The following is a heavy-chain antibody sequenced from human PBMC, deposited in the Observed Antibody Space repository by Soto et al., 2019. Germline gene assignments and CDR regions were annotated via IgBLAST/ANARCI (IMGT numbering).Heavy chain of an antibody. CDR2: IWYDGSNK. V-gene: IGHV3-33*01. J-gene: IGHJ3*02. CDR3: ARDRTHIVGQLDAFDI. Sequence: QVQLVESGGGVVQPGRCLRLSCAASGFTFSSYGMHWVRQAPGKGLEWVAVIWYDGSNKYYADSVKGRFTISRDNSKNTLYLQMNSLRAEDTAVYYCARDRTHIVGQLDAFDIWGQGTMVTVSS. CDR1: GFTFSSYG. D-gene: IGHD1-26*01.